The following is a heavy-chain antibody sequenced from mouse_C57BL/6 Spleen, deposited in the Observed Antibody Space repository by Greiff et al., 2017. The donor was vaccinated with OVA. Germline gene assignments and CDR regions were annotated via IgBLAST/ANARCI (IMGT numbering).Heavy chain of an antibody. CDR2: ISSGSSTI. V-gene: IGHV5-17*01. D-gene: IGHD1-1*01. CDR1: GFTFSDYG. Sequence: DVQLVESGGGLVKPGGSLKLSCAASGFTFSDYGLHWVRQAPEKGLEWVAYISSGSSTIYYADTVKGRFTISRDNAKNTLFLQMTSLRSEDTAMYYCARSTVVEKFAYWGQGTLVTVSA. CDR3: ARSTVVEKFAY. J-gene: IGHJ3*01.